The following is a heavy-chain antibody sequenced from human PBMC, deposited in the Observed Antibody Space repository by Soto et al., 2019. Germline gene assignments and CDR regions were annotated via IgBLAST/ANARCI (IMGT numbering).Heavy chain of an antibody. J-gene: IGHJ6*02. CDR3: ARGYYYGSGTFYYYYYGMDV. Sequence: QVQLVQSGAEVKKPGSSVKVSCKASGGTFSSFAFSWVRQAPGHGLEWMGGIIPFFGTANYAQRFQGRVTITADESTSTAYMELSSLRSEDTAVYYYARGYYYGSGTFYYYYYGMDVWGQGTTVTVSS. CDR2: IIPFFGTA. V-gene: IGHV1-69*01. CDR1: GGTFSSFA. D-gene: IGHD3-10*01.